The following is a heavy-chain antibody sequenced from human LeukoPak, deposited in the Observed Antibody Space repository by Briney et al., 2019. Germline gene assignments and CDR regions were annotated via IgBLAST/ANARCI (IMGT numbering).Heavy chain of an antibody. D-gene: IGHD6-13*01. CDR2: IWYDGSNK. CDR1: GFTFSSYG. CDR3: ARRIAAAKHFDY. Sequence: GGSLTLSCAASGFTFSSYGMRWVRQAPGKGLEWVAVIWYDGSNKYYADSVKGRFTISRDNSKNTLYLQMNSLRAEDTAVYYCARRIAAAKHFDYWGQGTLVTVSS. J-gene: IGHJ4*02. V-gene: IGHV3-33*01.